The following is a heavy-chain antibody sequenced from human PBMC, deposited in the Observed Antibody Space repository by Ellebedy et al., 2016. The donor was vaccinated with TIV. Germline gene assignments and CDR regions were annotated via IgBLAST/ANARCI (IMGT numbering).Heavy chain of an antibody. CDR3: ARWFGELLYVRWFDP. D-gene: IGHD3-10*01. V-gene: IGHV4-39*01. Sequence: SETLSLTCTVSGGSISRSSSYWGWIRQPPGKGLEWIGSIYHTGSTDYNPSLKSRVSISDDTSKNQFSLRLSSVTAADTAVYYCARWFGELLYVRWFDPWGQGTLVTVSS. J-gene: IGHJ5*02. CDR1: GGSISRSSSY. CDR2: IYHTGST.